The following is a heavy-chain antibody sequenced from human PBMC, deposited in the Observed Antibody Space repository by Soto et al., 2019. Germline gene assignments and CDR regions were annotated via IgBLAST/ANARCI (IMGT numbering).Heavy chain of an antibody. CDR1: GGSISSSSYY. V-gene: IGHV4-39*01. Sequence: QLQLQESGPGLGKPSETLSLTCTVSGGSISSSSYYWGWIRQPPGKGLEWIGSIYYSGSTYYNPSLKSRVTISVDTSKNQFSLKLSSVTAADTAVYYCATYYYGTGSYAYFDYWGQGTLVTVSS. D-gene: IGHD3-10*01. J-gene: IGHJ4*02. CDR3: ATYYYGTGSYAYFDY. CDR2: IYYSGST.